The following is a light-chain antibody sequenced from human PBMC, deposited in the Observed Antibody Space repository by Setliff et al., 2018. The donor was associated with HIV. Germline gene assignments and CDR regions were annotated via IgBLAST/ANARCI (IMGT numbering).Light chain of an antibody. CDR3: SSHTSSITRV. Sequence: ALPQPASVSGSPGQSITISCTGTSSDVGAYNYVSWYQQHPGIAPQLMIYDINSRPSGVSNRFSGSKSGNTASLTISGLRAEDEADYYCSSHTSSITRVFGTGTKVTVL. CDR1: SSDVGAYNY. J-gene: IGLJ1*01. CDR2: DIN. V-gene: IGLV2-14*03.